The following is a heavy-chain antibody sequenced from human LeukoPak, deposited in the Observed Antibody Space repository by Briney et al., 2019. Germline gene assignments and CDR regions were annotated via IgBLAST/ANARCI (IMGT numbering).Heavy chain of an antibody. CDR1: GGTFSSYA. V-gene: IGHV1-69*05. Sequence: SVKVSCRASGGTFSSYAISWVRQAPGQGLEWMGRIIPIFGTANYAQKFQGRVTITTDESTSTAYVELSSLRSEDTAVYYCARPQRGYSYSAFDIWGQGTMVTVSS. D-gene: IGHD5-18*01. J-gene: IGHJ3*02. CDR2: IIPIFGTA. CDR3: ARPQRGYSYSAFDI.